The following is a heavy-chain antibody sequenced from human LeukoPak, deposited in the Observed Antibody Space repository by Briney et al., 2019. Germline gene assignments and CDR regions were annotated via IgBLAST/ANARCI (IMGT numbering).Heavy chain of an antibody. D-gene: IGHD4-17*01. CDR3: ARDLPLYGNNDY. Sequence: PGGSLRLSCAASGLTFSSYSMNWVRQAPGKGLEWVSSISSSSSYIYYADSVKGRFTISRDNAKNSLYLQMNSLRAEDTAVYYCARDLPLYGNNDYWGQGTLVTVSS. V-gene: IGHV3-21*01. CDR2: ISSSSSYI. CDR1: GLTFSSYS. J-gene: IGHJ4*02.